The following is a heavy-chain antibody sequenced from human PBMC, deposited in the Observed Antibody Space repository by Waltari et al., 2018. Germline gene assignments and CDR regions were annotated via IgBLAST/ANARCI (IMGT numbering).Heavy chain of an antibody. Sequence: EVQLVESGGGLVQPGGSLRLACAASGFTFRSYAMSWVRQAPGRGLEWVSSISGCDARTNYAGSAKGRFTISRDNVKNTLFLQMNSLRADDAAVYYCAKDLGGFSGSHWYFDLWGRGTLVTVSS. V-gene: IGHV3-23*04. D-gene: IGHD5-12*01. CDR1: GFTFRSYA. CDR2: ISGCDART. J-gene: IGHJ2*01. CDR3: AKDLGGFSGSHWYFDL.